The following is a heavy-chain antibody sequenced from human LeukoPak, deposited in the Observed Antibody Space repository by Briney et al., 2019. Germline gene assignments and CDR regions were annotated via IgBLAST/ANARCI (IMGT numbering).Heavy chain of an antibody. J-gene: IGHJ4*02. CDR2: ISYDGSNK. V-gene: IGHV3-30*03. CDR1: GFTFSSYG. D-gene: IGHD6-6*01. Sequence: GGSLRLSCAASGFTFSSYGMLWVRQAPGKGLEWVAVISYDGSNKYYADSVKGRFTISRDNAKNTLYLQMNSLRAEDTAVYYCARDPPYWEQLVHFDYWGQGTLVTVSS. CDR3: ARDPPYWEQLVHFDY.